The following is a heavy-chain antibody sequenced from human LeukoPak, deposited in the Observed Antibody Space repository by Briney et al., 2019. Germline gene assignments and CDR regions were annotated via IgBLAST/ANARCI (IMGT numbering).Heavy chain of an antibody. V-gene: IGHV1-18*01. CDR2: ISPNNGNT. Sequence: GASVKVSCKAPGYTFRSYDITWVRQAPGQGLEWMGWISPNNGNTNYAQKFQGRVTMTTDTPTSTAYMEMRSLRSDDTAVYYCARETYYYDSSGYFFEDYWGQGTLVTVSS. CDR3: ARETYYYDSSGYFFEDY. D-gene: IGHD3-22*01. J-gene: IGHJ4*02. CDR1: GYTFRSYD.